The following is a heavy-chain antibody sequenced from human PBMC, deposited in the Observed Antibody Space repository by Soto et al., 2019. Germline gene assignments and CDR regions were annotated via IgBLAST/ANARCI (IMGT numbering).Heavy chain of an antibody. CDR2: ISYDGSNK. V-gene: IGHV3-30-3*01. J-gene: IGHJ4*02. D-gene: IGHD2-8*01. CDR3: ARDGAVLMVYARFYYFDY. CDR1: GFTFSSYA. Sequence: GWSLRLSCAASGFTFSSYAMHWVRQAPGKGLEWVAVISYDGSNKYYADSVKGRFTISRDNSKNTLYLQMNSLRAEDTAVYYCARDGAVLMVYARFYYFDYWGQGTLVTVSS.